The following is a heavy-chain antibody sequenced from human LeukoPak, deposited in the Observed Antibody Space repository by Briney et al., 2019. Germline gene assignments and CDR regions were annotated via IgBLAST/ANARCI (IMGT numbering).Heavy chain of an antibody. CDR3: ARLLRGSRVDWFDP. CDR2: IYYSGSA. J-gene: IGHJ5*02. V-gene: IGHV4-59*08. Sequence: SETLSLTCTVSGGSISSYYWSWIRQPPGKGLEWIGYIYYSGSANYNPPLKSRVTISVDTSKNQFSLKLSSVTAADTAVYYCARLLRGSRVDWFDPWGQGTLVTVSS. D-gene: IGHD3-9*01. CDR1: GGSISSYY.